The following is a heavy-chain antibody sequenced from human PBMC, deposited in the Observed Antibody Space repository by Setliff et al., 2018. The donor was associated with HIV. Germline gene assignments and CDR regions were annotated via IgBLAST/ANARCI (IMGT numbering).Heavy chain of an antibody. CDR1: GGSISGYH. Sequence: SETLSLTCTVSGGSISGYHWNWLRQTPGKVLEWIGYIYTSRGTNYNHSLRTRVIISVDTSKNQFSLKLSSVTAADTAGYYCARQGAGIQVRYFDWPWDPWTLDFDIWGRGTLVTVSS. D-gene: IGHD3-9*01. CDR3: ARQGAGIQVRYFDWPWDPWTLDFDI. CDR2: IYTSRGT. V-gene: IGHV4-4*09. J-gene: IGHJ2*01.